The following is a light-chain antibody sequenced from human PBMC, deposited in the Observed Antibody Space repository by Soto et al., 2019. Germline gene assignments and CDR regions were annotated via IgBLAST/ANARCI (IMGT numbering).Light chain of an antibody. CDR3: MQALQTPL. CDR1: QSLLHSNGYNY. J-gene: IGKJ2*01. V-gene: IGKV2-28*01. CDR2: LGS. Sequence: IVMPQSPLSLPVTPGEPASISCRSSQSLLHSNGYNYLDWYLQKPGQSPQLLIYLGSNRASGVPDRFSCSGSGTDFTLKISRVEAEDVGVYYCMQALQTPLFGQGTKLEIK.